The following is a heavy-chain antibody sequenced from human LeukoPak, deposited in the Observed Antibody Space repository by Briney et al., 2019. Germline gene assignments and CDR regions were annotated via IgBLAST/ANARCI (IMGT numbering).Heavy chain of an antibody. CDR2: MYIGGTR. CDR3: ARDLPRENSYAYGFWFDP. J-gene: IGHJ5*02. CDR1: GVSIGTYY. V-gene: IGHV4-4*07. D-gene: IGHD3-16*01. Sequence: SETLSLTCSVSGVSIGTYYWTWIRQPAGKGLEWIGRMYIGGTRNYNPSLKSRVTMSIDTSKNQFSLKLSSVTAADTAVYYCARDLPRENSYAYGFWFDPWGQGTLVTVSS.